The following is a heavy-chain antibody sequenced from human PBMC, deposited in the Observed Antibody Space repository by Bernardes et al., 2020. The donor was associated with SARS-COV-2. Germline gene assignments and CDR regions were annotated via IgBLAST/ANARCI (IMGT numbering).Heavy chain of an antibody. CDR3: ARRSSTSKFDY. CDR2: ISSSSSYT. Sequence: GGSLRLSCAASGFTFSDYYMSWIRQAPGKGLEWVSYISSSSSYTNYADSVKGRFTISRDNAKNSLYLQMNSLRAEDTAVYYCARRSSTSKFDYWGQGTLVTVSS. CDR1: GFTFSDYY. V-gene: IGHV3-11*03. D-gene: IGHD2-2*01. J-gene: IGHJ4*02.